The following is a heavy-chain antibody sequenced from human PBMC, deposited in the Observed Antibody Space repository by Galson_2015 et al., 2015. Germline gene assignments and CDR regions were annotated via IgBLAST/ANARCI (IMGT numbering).Heavy chain of an antibody. Sequence: SVKVSCKASGVTFSSYAISWVRQAPGQGLEWMGGIIPIFGTANYAQKFQGRVTITADESTSTAYMELSSLRSEDTAVYYCARNTILEVVGYYYYYGMDVWGQGTTVTVSS. CDR2: IIPIFGTA. CDR3: ARNTILEVVGYYYYYGMDV. D-gene: IGHD3-3*01. CDR1: GVTFSSYA. J-gene: IGHJ6*02. V-gene: IGHV1-69*13.